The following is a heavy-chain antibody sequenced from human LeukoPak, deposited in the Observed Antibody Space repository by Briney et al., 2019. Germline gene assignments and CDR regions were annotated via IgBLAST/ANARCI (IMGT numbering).Heavy chain of an antibody. D-gene: IGHD3-22*01. V-gene: IGHV1-18*01. Sequence: ASVKVSCKTTGYTFTKYGISWVRQAPGQGPEWMGWISAYDGNTNYAQKLQDRLTLTTDTSTDTAHMELRSLRSDDTAVYYCVRARGDRSGYYRYWGQGTLVTVSS. CDR1: GYTFTKYG. CDR3: VRARGDRSGYYRY. J-gene: IGHJ4*02. CDR2: ISAYDGNT.